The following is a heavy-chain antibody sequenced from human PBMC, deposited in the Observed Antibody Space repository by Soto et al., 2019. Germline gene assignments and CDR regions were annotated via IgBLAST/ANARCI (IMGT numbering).Heavy chain of an antibody. D-gene: IGHD3-9*01. CDR1: GFTFSSYG. J-gene: IGHJ4*02. V-gene: IGHV3-30*18. CDR3: AKSLRYFDWLCPLDY. Sequence: PGGSLRLSCAASGFTFSSYGMHWVRQAPGKGLEWVAVISYDGSNKYYADSVKGRFTISRDNSKNTLYLQMNSLRAEDTAVYYCAKSLRYFDWLCPLDYWGQGTLVTVSS. CDR2: ISYDGSNK.